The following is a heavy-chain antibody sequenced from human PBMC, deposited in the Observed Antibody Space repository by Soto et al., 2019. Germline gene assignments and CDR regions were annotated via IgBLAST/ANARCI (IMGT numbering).Heavy chain of an antibody. Sequence: GGSLRLSCAASGFSFSSFGMSWVRQAPGKGLEWVSTISSRGGSTYYADSVKGRFTISRDNSKNTLNLQMAGLKAEDTALYYSAKGVNWAFYDYWGQGISVTVSS. J-gene: IGHJ4*02. CDR1: GFSFSSFG. CDR3: AKGVNWAFYDY. D-gene: IGHD1-1*01. V-gene: IGHV3-23*01. CDR2: ISSRGGST.